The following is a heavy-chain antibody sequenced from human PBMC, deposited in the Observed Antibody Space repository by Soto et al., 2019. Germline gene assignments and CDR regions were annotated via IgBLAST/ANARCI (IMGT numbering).Heavy chain of an antibody. CDR1: GFTVSSKY. J-gene: IGHJ4*02. Sequence: GGSLRLSCAASGFTVSSKYMSWVRQAPGKGLEWVSLIQSGGTTYYADSVKGRFTISRDTSENTLHLQMDSLRAEDTAVYYCAKGLYSSSWFYFVSWGQGALVTVSS. CDR2: IQSGGTT. CDR3: AKGLYSSSWFYFVS. V-gene: IGHV3-66*01. D-gene: IGHD6-13*01.